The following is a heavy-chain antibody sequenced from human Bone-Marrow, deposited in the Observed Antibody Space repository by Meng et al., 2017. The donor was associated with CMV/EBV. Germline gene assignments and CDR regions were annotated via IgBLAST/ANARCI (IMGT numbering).Heavy chain of an antibody. CDR2: ISAYHGNT. V-gene: IGHV1-18*01. CDR1: GYHFTSYG. D-gene: IGHD1-26*01. Sequence: VPAGAEVKQPWALVKVSCKASGYHFTSYGISWVRQAPGQGLEWIGWISAYHGNTNYAQKLQGRVTMTTDTSPSTAYMELRSLRSDDTAVYYCATLVGATPFDYWGQGTLVTVSS. CDR3: ATLVGATPFDY. J-gene: IGHJ4*02.